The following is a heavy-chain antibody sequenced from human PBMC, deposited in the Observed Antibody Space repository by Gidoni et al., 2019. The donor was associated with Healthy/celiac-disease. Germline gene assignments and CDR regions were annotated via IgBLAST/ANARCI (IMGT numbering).Heavy chain of an antibody. CDR3: ARSEHSRWAY. J-gene: IGHJ4*02. V-gene: IGHV3-66*02. Sequence: EVQLVESGGGVVQPGGSMRLSCAAAGFTVSSNYMSWVRQAPGKGLEWVSVIYSGGSKYYADSVKGRFTISRDNSKNTLYLQMNSLRAEDTAVYYCARSEHSRWAYWGQGTLVTVSS. D-gene: IGHD6-13*01. CDR2: IYSGGSK. CDR1: GFTVSSNY.